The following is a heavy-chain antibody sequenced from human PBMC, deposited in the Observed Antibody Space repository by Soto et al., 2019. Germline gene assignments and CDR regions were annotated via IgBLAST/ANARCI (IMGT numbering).Heavy chain of an antibody. D-gene: IGHD6-19*01. V-gene: IGHV2-5*02. CDR3: AHSHSSGWYSFPYFDY. CDR1: GFSLSTSGVG. Sequence: QITLKESGPPLVKPTQTLTLTCTFSGFSLSTSGVGVGWIRQPPGKALEWLALMYWDDDKRSSPSLKSRLTSTKDPAKSQVVLTMTDMDPVDTATFYCAHSHSSGWYSFPYFDYWGQGTLVTVSS. J-gene: IGHJ4*02. CDR2: MYWDDDK.